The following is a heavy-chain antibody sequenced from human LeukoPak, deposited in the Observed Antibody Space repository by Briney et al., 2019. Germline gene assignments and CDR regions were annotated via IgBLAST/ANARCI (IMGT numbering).Heavy chain of an antibody. CDR2: IYYSGST. CDR1: GGSISSYY. Sequence: SETLSLTCTVSGGSISSYYWSWIRQPPGKGLEWIGDIYYSGSTNYNPSLKSRVTISVDTSKNQFYLKLSSVTAADTAVYYCAREGGPYRPLDYSGQGTLVTVSS. J-gene: IGHJ4*02. V-gene: IGHV4-59*01. CDR3: AREGGPYRPLDY.